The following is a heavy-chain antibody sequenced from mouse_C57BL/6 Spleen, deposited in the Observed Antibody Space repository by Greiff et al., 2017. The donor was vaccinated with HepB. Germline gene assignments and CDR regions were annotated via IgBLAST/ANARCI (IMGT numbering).Heavy chain of an antibody. V-gene: IGHV1-4*01. CDR1: GYTFTSYT. J-gene: IGHJ1*03. D-gene: IGHD2-3*01. CDR2: INPSSGYT. CDR3: ARKNDGYYGYFDV. Sequence: LQQSGAELARPGASVKMSCKASGYTFTSYTMHWVKQRPGQGLEWIGYINPSSGYTKYNQKFKDKATLTADKSSSTAYMQLSSLTSEDSAVYYCARKNDGYYGYFDVWGTGTTVTVSS.